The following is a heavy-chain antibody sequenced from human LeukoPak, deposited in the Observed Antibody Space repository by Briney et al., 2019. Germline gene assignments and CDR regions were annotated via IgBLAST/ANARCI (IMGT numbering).Heavy chain of an antibody. J-gene: IGHJ5*02. CDR1: GDSVSSNSAA. Sequence: PSQTLSLTCAISGDSVSSNSAAWTWIRQSPSRGLEWLGRTYYRSKRYNDYAVSVKSRITINPDTSKNQFSLQLNSVTPEDTAVYYCARELVQAYDFWSGPTRWFDPWGQGTLVTVSS. CDR3: ARELVQAYDFWSGPTRWFDP. D-gene: IGHD3-3*01. CDR2: TYYRSKRYN. V-gene: IGHV6-1*01.